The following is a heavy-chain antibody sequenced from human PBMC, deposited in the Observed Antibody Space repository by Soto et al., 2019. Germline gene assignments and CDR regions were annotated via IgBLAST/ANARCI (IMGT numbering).Heavy chain of an antibody. J-gene: IGHJ3*01. CDR2: IFHSRSI. D-gene: IGHD1-26*01. Sequence: QVQLQESGPGLVKPSGTLSLTCAVSGGSISTSVWCTWVRQPPGKGLEWIGEIFHSRSINYNPSLQNRVTISADSSQSQFSLKLTSLTAADTALYYCATRSTTQDVFEVWGQGTMVTVSS. CDR1: GGSISTSVW. V-gene: IGHV4-4*02. CDR3: ATRSTTQDVFEV.